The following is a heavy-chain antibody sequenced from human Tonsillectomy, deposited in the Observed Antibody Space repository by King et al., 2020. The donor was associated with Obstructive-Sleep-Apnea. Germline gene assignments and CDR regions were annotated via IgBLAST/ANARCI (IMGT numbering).Heavy chain of an antibody. CDR1: GGSISSSSYY. J-gene: IGHJ6*02. V-gene: IGHV4-39*07. CDR3: ARDNGVMGGMDV. D-gene: IGHD3-16*01. Sequence: LQLQESGPGLVKPSETLSLTCTVSGGSISSSSYYWGWIRQPPGKGLEWIGSIYYSGSTYYNPSLKSRVTISVDTSKNQFSLKLSSVTAADTAVYYCARDNGVMGGMDVWGQGTTVTVSS. CDR2: IYYSGST.